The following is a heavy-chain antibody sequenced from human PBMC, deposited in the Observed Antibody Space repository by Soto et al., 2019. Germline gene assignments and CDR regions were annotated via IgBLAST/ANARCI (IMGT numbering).Heavy chain of an antibody. D-gene: IGHD3-3*01. Sequence: GGSLRLSCAASGFTFSSYWMSWVRQAPGKGLEWVANIKQDGSEKYYVDSVKGRFTFSRDNAKNSLSLQMNSLRAEDTAVYYCGRAQTTFFGVAIVPYFDPGGQGTLVTVSS. CDR1: GFTFSSYW. CDR3: GRAQTTFFGVAIVPYFDP. CDR2: IKQDGSEK. V-gene: IGHV3-7*01. J-gene: IGHJ5*02.